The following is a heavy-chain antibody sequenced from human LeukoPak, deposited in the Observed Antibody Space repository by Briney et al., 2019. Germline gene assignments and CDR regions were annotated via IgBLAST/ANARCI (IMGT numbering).Heavy chain of an antibody. D-gene: IGHD3-22*01. Sequence: ASVKVSCKASGYTFTSYGISWVRQAPGQGLEWMGWISAYNGNTNYAQKLQGRVTMTTDTSTSTDYMEMRSLRSDDTAVYYCAKYDNTYYYDALYAFNIWGQGTMVTVSS. CDR2: ISAYNGNT. V-gene: IGHV1-18*01. CDR1: GYTFTSYG. CDR3: AKYDNTYYYDALYAFNI. J-gene: IGHJ3*02.